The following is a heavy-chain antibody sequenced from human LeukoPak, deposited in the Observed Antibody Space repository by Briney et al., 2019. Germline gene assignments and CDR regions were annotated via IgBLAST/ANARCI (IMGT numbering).Heavy chain of an antibody. Sequence: GGSLRLSCAASGFTFSSYSMNWVRQAPGKGLEWVSSISSSSSYIYYADSVKGRFTISRDNAKNSLYLQMNSLRAEDTAVYYCARVGATKGPRDYWGQGTLVTVSS. CDR1: GFTFSSYS. CDR2: ISSSSSYI. J-gene: IGHJ4*02. V-gene: IGHV3-21*01. CDR3: ARVGATKGPRDY. D-gene: IGHD1-26*01.